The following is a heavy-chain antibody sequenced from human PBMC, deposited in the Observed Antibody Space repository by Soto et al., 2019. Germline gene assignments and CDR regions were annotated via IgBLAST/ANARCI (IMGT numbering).Heavy chain of an antibody. D-gene: IGHD6-19*01. V-gene: IGHV3-23*01. CDR2: ISGSGGST. CDR1: GFTFSSYA. J-gene: IGHJ6*02. Sequence: PGGSLRLSCAASGFTFSSYAMSWVRQAPGKGLEWVSAISGSGGSTYYADSVKGRFTISRDNSKNTLYLQMNSLRSEDTAVYYCASTSDSSGWYVDHYGMDVWGQGTTVTVSS. CDR3: ASTSDSSGWYVDHYGMDV.